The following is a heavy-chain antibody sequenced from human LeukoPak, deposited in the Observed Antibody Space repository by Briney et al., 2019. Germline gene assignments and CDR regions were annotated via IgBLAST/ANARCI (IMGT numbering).Heavy chain of an antibody. Sequence: QAGGSLRLSCAASGFTFSSYAMSWVRQAPGKGLEWVSAISGSGGSTYYADSVKGRFTISRDNSKNTLYLEMNSLKVEDTAVYYCASVSARHVSWWGGWFDPWGQGTLITVSS. CDR1: GFTFSSYA. CDR2: ISGSGGST. J-gene: IGHJ5*02. CDR3: ASVSARHVSWWGGWFDP. D-gene: IGHD6-13*01. V-gene: IGHV3-23*01.